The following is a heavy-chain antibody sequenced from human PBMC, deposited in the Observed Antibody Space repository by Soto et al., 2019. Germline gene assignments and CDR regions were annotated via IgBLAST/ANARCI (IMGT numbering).Heavy chain of an antibody. CDR3: ARVRVVVGATIDS. Sequence: VKVSCKASGYTSSSNSIHWVRQAPGQGLEWMGWITPFNGDTSYAQKFQGRVTMTTDTSTSTVFMELRSLRFDDTAVYYCARVRVVVGATIDSWGPGTLVTVSS. CDR1: GYTSSSNS. CDR2: ITPFNGDT. D-gene: IGHD2-15*01. J-gene: IGHJ4*02. V-gene: IGHV1-18*04.